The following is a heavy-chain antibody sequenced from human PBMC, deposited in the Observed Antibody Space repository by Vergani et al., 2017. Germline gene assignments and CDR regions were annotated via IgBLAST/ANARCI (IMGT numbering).Heavy chain of an antibody. J-gene: IGHJ6*02. CDR1: GYTFTSYD. Sequence: QVQLVQSGAEVKKPGASVKVSCKASGYTFTSYDINWVRQATGQGLEWMGIINPSGGSTSYAQKFQGRVTMTRDTSTSTVYMELSSLRSEDTAVYYCARERTYDYGDYEPQRYYYGMDVWGQGTTVTVSS. V-gene: IGHV1-46*01. D-gene: IGHD4-17*01. CDR3: ARERTYDYGDYEPQRYYYGMDV. CDR2: INPSGGST.